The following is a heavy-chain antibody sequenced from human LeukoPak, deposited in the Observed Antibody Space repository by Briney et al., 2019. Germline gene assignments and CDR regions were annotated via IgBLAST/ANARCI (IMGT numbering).Heavy chain of an antibody. CDR3: ARGSLVHYYGSGSYRIRAGFDS. CDR1: GFTFSSYS. V-gene: IGHV3-21*01. D-gene: IGHD3-10*01. CDR2: ISSSSSYI. J-gene: IGHJ4*02. Sequence: GGSLRLSCAASGFTFSSYSLNWVRQAPGKGLEWVSSISSSSSYIYYADSVKGRFTISRDNAKNSLYLQMNSLRAEDTAVYYCARGSLVHYYGSGSYRIRAGFDSWGQGTLVTVSS.